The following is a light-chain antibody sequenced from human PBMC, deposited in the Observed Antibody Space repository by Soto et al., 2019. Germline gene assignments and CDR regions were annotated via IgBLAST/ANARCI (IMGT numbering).Light chain of an antibody. V-gene: IGKV3-15*01. CDR1: QSVSSN. J-gene: IGKJ5*01. CDR2: GAS. Sequence: EIVMTQSPATLSVSPGERATLSCRASQSVSSNLAWYQQKPGQAPRLLIYGASTRATGIPARFGGSGSGTEFTLTISSLQSEDFAVYYCQQYNNWSPITFGQGTRLEIK. CDR3: QQYNNWSPIT.